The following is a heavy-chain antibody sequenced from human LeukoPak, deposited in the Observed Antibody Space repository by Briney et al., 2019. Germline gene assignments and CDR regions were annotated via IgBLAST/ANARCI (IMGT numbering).Heavy chain of an antibody. CDR2: ISSSSTI. V-gene: IGHV3-48*04. CDR1: GFTFSSYS. D-gene: IGHD1-26*01. Sequence: GGSLRLSCAASGFTFSSYSMNWVRQAPGKGLEWVSYISSSSTIYYADSVKGRFTISRDNAKNSLYLQMNSLRAEDTAVYYCAVLGPHDAFDISGQGTMVTVSS. CDR3: AVLGPHDAFDI. J-gene: IGHJ3*02.